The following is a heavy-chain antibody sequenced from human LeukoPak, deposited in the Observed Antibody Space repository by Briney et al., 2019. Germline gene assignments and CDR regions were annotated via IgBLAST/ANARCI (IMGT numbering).Heavy chain of an antibody. CDR1: GGSFGGYY. CDR3: ATGYCSGGSCYSPPNY. D-gene: IGHD2-15*01. V-gene: IGHV4-34*01. J-gene: IGHJ4*02. CDR2: INHSGST. Sequence: SETLSLTCAVYGGSFGGYYWSWIRQPPGKGLEWIGEINHSGSTNYNPSLKSRVTISVDTSKNQFSLKLSSVTAADTAVYYCATGYCSGGSCYSPPNYWGQGTLVTVSS.